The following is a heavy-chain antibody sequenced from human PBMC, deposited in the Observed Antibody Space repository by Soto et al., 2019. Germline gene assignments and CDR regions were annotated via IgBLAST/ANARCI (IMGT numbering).Heavy chain of an antibody. D-gene: IGHD2-2*01. V-gene: IGHV3-30*18. J-gene: IGHJ6*02. CDR2: ISDDGGSE. CDR3: AKERTASFNFRHYDAMDV. Sequence: QVQLVESGGGEVQPGRSLRLSCAASGFPFNTFGMHWVRQAPGKGLERVAVISDDGGSEYYADSVKGRFTISKDTSRNTLYLQMNSLRREDTAVYYCAKERTASFNFRHYDAMDVWGQGATVTVSS. CDR1: GFPFNTFG.